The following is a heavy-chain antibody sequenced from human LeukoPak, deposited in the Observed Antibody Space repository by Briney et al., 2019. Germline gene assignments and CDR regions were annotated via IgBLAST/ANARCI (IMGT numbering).Heavy chain of an antibody. CDR1: GGSISSGDYY. D-gene: IGHD5-18*01. V-gene: IGHV4-30-4*08. CDR2: ISYSGST. J-gene: IGHJ2*01. CDR3: ASSSGVLSYFAL. Sequence: SETLSLTCTVSGGSISSGDYYWSWIRQPPGKGLEWIGYISYSGSTYYNPSLKSRVTISVNTSKNQYSVKLTSVTAHDRVLRSCASSSGVLSYFALWGRGTLVTVSS.